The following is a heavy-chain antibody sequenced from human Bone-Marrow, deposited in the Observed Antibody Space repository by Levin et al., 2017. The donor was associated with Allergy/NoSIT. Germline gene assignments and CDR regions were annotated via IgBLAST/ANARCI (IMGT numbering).Heavy chain of an antibody. CDR3: ARAQITGGIYYFDY. D-gene: IGHD2-8*02. V-gene: IGHV3-49*03. Sequence: GESLKISCTTSGFTFGDPGMAWFRQAPGKGLAWVGFIRSKPYGGTAEYAASVKARFTISRDDSRSIAYLQMNSLKTEDTGVYYCARAQITGGIYYFDYWGHGALVTVSS. CDR2: IRSKPYGGTA. CDR1: GFTFGDPG. J-gene: IGHJ4*01.